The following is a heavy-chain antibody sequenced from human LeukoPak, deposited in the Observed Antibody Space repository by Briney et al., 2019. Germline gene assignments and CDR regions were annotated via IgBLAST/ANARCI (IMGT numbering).Heavy chain of an antibody. CDR1: GGSISSRSYY. J-gene: IGHJ4*02. Sequence: SETLSLTCTVSGGSISSRSYYWGWIRQPPGKGLEWIGSIYYSGSTYYNPSLKSRVTISVDTSKNQFSLKLSSVTAADTAVYYCASPKLNCGGDCYLYDYWGQGTLVTVSS. V-gene: IGHV4-39*01. CDR3: ASPKLNCGGDCYLYDY. D-gene: IGHD2-21*02. CDR2: IYYSGST.